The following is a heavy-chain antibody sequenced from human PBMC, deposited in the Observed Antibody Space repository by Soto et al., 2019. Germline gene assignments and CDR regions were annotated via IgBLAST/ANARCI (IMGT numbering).Heavy chain of an antibody. V-gene: IGHV3-48*02. CDR1: GFTFSSYS. D-gene: IGHD3-3*01. CDR2: ISSSSSTI. Sequence: PGGSLRLSCAASGFTFSSYSMNWVRQAPGKGLEWVSYISSSSSTIYYADSVKVRFTISRDNAKNSLYLQMNSLRDEDIAVYYCARNYDFWSGYYGMDVWGQGTTVTVSS. J-gene: IGHJ6*02. CDR3: ARNYDFWSGYYGMDV.